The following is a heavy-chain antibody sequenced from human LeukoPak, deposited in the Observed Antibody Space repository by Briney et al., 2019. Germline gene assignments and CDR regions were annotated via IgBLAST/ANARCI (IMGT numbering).Heavy chain of an antibody. Sequence: ASAKVSCKASGYTFTSYYMHWARQAPGQGLEWMGIINPSGGSTSYAQKFQGRVTMTRDTSTSTVYMELSSLRSEDTAVYYCVRWLQSGDYWGQGTLVTVSS. D-gene: IGHD5-24*01. J-gene: IGHJ4*02. CDR1: GYTFTSYY. CDR2: INPSGGST. V-gene: IGHV1-46*01. CDR3: VRWLQSGDY.